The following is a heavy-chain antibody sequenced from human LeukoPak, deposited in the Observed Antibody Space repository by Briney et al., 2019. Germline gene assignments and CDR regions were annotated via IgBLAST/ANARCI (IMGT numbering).Heavy chain of an antibody. J-gene: IGHJ4*02. CDR1: GGSISSYY. CDR2: IYYSGST. Sequence: SETLSLTCTVSGGSISSYYWSWIRQPPGKGLEWIGYIYYSGSTNYNPSLKSRVTISVDTSKNQFSLKLSSVTAADTAVYYCAREIRITIFGVVIKYFDYWGQGTLVTVSS. D-gene: IGHD3-3*01. CDR3: AREIRITIFGVVIKYFDY. V-gene: IGHV4-59*01.